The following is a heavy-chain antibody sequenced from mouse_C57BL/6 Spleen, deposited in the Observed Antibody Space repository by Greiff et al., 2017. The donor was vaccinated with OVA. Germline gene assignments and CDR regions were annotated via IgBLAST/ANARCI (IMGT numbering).Heavy chain of an antibody. CDR3: ARDPYGSRETGWYFDV. Sequence: QVQLQQSGAELVKPGASVKISCKASGYAFSSYWMNWVKQRPGKGLEWIGQIYPGDGDTNYNGKFKGKATLTADKSSSTAYMQLSSLTSEDSAVDFCARDPYGSRETGWYFDVWGTGTTVTVSS. D-gene: IGHD1-1*01. CDR1: GYAFSSYW. CDR2: IYPGDGDT. J-gene: IGHJ1*03. V-gene: IGHV1-80*01.